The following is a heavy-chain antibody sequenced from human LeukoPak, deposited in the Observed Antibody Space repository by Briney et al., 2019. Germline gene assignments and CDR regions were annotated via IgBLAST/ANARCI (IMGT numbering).Heavy chain of an antibody. Sequence: ASVKVPCTVSGYTLTELSMHWVRQAPGKGLEWMGGFDPEDGETIYAQKFQGRVTMTEDTSTDTAYMELSSLRSEDTAVYYCAGFWSGYYFNWGQGTLVTVSS. D-gene: IGHD3-3*01. CDR2: FDPEDGET. V-gene: IGHV1-24*01. CDR1: GYTLTELS. J-gene: IGHJ4*02. CDR3: AGFWSGYYFN.